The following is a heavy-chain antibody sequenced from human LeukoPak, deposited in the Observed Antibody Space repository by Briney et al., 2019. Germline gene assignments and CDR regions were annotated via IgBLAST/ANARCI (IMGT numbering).Heavy chain of an antibody. V-gene: IGHV4-59*01. D-gene: IGHD5-12*01. CDR2: IYYSGST. Sequence: SVTLSLTCTVSGGSISSYYWSWIRQPPGKGLEWIGYIYYSGSTNYNPSLKSRVTISVDTSKNQFSLKLSSVTAADTAVYYCASNIVATEGAFDYWGQGTLVTVSS. J-gene: IGHJ4*02. CDR3: ASNIVATEGAFDY. CDR1: GGSISSYY.